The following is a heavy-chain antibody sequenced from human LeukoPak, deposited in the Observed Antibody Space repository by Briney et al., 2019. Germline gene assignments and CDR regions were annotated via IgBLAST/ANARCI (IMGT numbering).Heavy chain of an antibody. CDR1: GYTFTGYY. CDR3: ARDSILYQNSIFLDI. Sequence: ASVKVSCKASGYTFTGYYMHWVRQVPGQGLEWMGWINPNSGGTNYAQKFQGRVTMTRDTSISTAYMELSRLRSDDTAVYYCARDSILYQNSIFLDIWGQGTMVTVSS. CDR2: INPNSGGT. D-gene: IGHD2-8*01. J-gene: IGHJ3*02. V-gene: IGHV1-2*02.